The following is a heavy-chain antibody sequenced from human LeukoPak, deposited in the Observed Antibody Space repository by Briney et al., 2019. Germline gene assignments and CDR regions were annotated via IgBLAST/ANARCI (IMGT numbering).Heavy chain of an antibody. D-gene: IGHD6-13*01. CDR3: ARRRYSSNWYYFDY. CDR2: MNPNSGNT. Sequence: ASVKVSCKASGYTFTSYDISWVRQATGQGLEWTGWMNPNSGNTGYVQKFQGRVTMTRNTSISTAYMELSSLRSEDTAVYYCARRRYSSNWYYFDYWGQGTLVTVSS. V-gene: IGHV1-8*01. CDR1: GYTFTSYD. J-gene: IGHJ4*02.